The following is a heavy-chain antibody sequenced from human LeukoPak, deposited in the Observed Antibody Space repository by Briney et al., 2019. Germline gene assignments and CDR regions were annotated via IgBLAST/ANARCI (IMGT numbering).Heavy chain of an antibody. Sequence: GGSLRLSCAASGFTVSSYAMNWVRQAPGKGLEWVSSSSSDSIFIYYADSVKGRFTISRDNAKNTLYLQMNTLRVEDTAVYYCVCYGIAPPYWGQGTLVTVSS. CDR2: SSSDSIFI. CDR1: GFTVSSYA. V-gene: IGHV3-21*01. CDR3: VCYGIAPPY. D-gene: IGHD2-8*01. J-gene: IGHJ4*02.